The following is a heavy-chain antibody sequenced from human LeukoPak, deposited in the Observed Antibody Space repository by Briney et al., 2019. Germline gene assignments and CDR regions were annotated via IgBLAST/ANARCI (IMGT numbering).Heavy chain of an antibody. D-gene: IGHD2-2*01. Sequence: PGESPKISCKGSGYSFTSYWIGWVRQMPGKGLEWMGIIYPGDSDTRYSPSFQGQVTISADKSISTAYLQWSSLKASDTAMYYCASLVVPAASPYYFDYWGQGTLVTVSS. J-gene: IGHJ4*02. V-gene: IGHV5-51*01. CDR1: GYSFTSYW. CDR2: IYPGDSDT. CDR3: ASLVVPAASPYYFDY.